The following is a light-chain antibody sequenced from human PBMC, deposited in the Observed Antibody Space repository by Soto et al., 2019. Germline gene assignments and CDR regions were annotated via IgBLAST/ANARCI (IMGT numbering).Light chain of an antibody. J-gene: IGKJ4*01. CDR2: KAS. CDR1: QGIGGW. CDR3: QQYNSYPLT. Sequence: DIQMTQSPSTLSASVGDRVTITCRASQGIGGWLAWYQQKPGKAPNLLIYKASSLKSGVPSRFSGSGSGTEFTLTISSLQPDDFATYYCQQYNSYPLTFGGGTKVDIK. V-gene: IGKV1-5*03.